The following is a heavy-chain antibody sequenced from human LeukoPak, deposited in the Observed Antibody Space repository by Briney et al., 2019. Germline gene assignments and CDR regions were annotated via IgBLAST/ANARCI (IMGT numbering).Heavy chain of an antibody. CDR1: GGSVRRGNYY. Sequence: SETLSLTCTVSGGSVRRGNYYWTWIRQPAGSGLEWIGRIYTSGTTDYNPSLRTRVTISVDASRNQFSLNLSSVTAADTAVYYCARERVTTGVYYFDYWGQGTLVTVSS. CDR3: ARERVTTGVYYFDY. D-gene: IGHD4-23*01. V-gene: IGHV4-61*02. J-gene: IGHJ4*02. CDR2: IYTSGTT.